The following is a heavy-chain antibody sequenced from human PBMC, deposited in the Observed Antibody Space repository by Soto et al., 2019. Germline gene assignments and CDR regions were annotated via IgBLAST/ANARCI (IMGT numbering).Heavy chain of an antibody. V-gene: IGHV4-59*01. CDR1: GGSISSYY. CDR2: IYYSGST. J-gene: IGHJ4*02. D-gene: IGHD1-26*01. CDR3: ARGRKPTNFDY. Sequence: SETLSLTCTVSGGSISSYYWSWIRQPPGKGLEWIGYIYYSGSTNYNPSLKSRVTISVDTSKNQFSLKLSSVTAADTAVYYCARGRKPTNFDYWGQGTLVTVSS.